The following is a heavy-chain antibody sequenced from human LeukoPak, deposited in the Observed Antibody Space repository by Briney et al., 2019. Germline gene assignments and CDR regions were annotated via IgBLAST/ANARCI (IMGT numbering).Heavy chain of an antibody. V-gene: IGHV4-39*06. CDR1: GCSISSSSYY. Sequence: SETLSLTCTVSGCSISSSSYYWGWIRQPPGKGLEWIVSIYYSGSTYYNPSLDSRTTISVDTSKNQFALKLTAVTAADTAVYYCTREVRSAWASFDPWGQGTLVIVSS. CDR3: TREVRSAWASFDP. J-gene: IGHJ5*02. CDR2: IYYSGST. D-gene: IGHD1-26*01.